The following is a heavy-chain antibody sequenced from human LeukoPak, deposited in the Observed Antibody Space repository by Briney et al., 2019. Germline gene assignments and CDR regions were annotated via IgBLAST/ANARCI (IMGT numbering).Heavy chain of an antibody. CDR2: ISYDGRNK. D-gene: IGHD2-15*01. Sequence: GGSLRLSCAASGFTFNNYGMHWVRQAPGKGLEWVAVISYDGRNKHYPDSVKGRFTISRDNSKNTLYLQMNSLRAEDTAVYYCAKDLGFLYCSGGSCGYWGQGTLVTVSS. CDR3: AKDLGFLYCSGGSCGY. V-gene: IGHV3-30*18. J-gene: IGHJ4*02. CDR1: GFTFNNYG.